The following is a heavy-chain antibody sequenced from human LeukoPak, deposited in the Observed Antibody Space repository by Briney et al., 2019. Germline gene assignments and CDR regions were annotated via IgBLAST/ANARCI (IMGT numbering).Heavy chain of an antibody. V-gene: IGHV4-34*01. CDR2: INHSGSS. D-gene: IGHD5-18*01. Sequence: SETLSPTSAVYGGSFSGYYWSWIRQPPGKVLEWIGGINHSGSSNYNPSLKSRVTISVDTSKNQFSLKLSSVTAADTAVYYCARAPRDGYPYYFDYWGQGTLVTVSS. J-gene: IGHJ4*02. CDR1: GGSFSGYY. CDR3: ARAPRDGYPYYFDY.